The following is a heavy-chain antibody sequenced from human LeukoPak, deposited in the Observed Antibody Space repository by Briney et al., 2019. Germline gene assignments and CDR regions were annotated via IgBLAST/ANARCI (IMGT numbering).Heavy chain of an antibody. CDR1: GFTFSSYN. D-gene: IGHD2-2*01. V-gene: IGHV3-66*01. CDR3: ARDRAPPTSWYFDY. CDR2: IYSGGTT. J-gene: IGHJ4*02. Sequence: PGGSLRLSCAASGFTFSSYNMSWVRQAPGKGLEWVSVIYSGGTTYYADSVKGRFTISRDNSKNTLYLHMNSLRAEDTAVYYCARDRAPPTSWYFDYWGQGTLVTVSS.